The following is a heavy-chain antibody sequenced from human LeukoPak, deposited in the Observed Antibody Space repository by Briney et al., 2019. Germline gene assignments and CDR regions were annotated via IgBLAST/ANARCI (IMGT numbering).Heavy chain of an antibody. Sequence: SETLSLTCTVSGGSISSYYWSWIRQPPGKGLEWIGYIYYSGSTNYNPSLKSRVTISVDTSRNQFSLKLSSVTAADTAVYYCARSYSSGGSGYWGQGTLVTVS. CDR1: GGSISSYY. CDR2: IYYSGST. D-gene: IGHD6-19*01. CDR3: ARSYSSGGSGY. J-gene: IGHJ4*02. V-gene: IGHV4-59*12.